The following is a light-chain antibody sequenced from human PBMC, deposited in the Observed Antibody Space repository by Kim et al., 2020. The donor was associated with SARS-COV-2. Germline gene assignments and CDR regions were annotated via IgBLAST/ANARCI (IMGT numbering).Light chain of an antibody. Sequence: GQSITISRTGTSRDVGGYNYVSWYQQHPGKAPKLMIYDVSNRPSGVSNRFSGSKSGNTASLTISGLQAEDEADYYCSSYTSSSTWVFGGGTKLTVL. CDR3: SSYTSSSTWV. CDR2: DVS. V-gene: IGLV2-14*03. CDR1: SRDVGGYNY. J-gene: IGLJ3*02.